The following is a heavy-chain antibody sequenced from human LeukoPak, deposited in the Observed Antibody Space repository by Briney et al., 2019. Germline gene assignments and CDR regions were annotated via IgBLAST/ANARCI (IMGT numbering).Heavy chain of an antibody. V-gene: IGHV1-18*01. J-gene: IGHJ4*02. CDR2: ISAYYGDT. D-gene: IGHD3-3*01. CDR3: VRDGGRFLEWFFTY. Sequence: ASVKVSCKTSGYTFSNYGVNWVRQAPGQGREWMGWISAYYGDTNYAQKFQGRATMTTDTSTSTAYMELGTLRSDDTAVYFCVRDGGRFLEWFFTYWGQGTLVTVSS. CDR1: GYTFSNYG.